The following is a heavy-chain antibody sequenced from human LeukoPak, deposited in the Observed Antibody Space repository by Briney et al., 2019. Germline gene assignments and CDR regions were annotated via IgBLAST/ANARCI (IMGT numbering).Heavy chain of an antibody. Sequence: GGSLRLSCAASGFTVSSNYMSWVRQAPGKGLEWVSVIYSGGSTYYSDSVKGRFTISRDNSKNTLYLQMNSLRAEDTAVYYCARDGTCGGACKGAFDIWGQGTMVTVSS. CDR1: GFTVSSNY. V-gene: IGHV3-66*01. CDR2: IYSGGST. J-gene: IGHJ3*02. CDR3: ARDGTCGGACKGAFDI. D-gene: IGHD2-21*02.